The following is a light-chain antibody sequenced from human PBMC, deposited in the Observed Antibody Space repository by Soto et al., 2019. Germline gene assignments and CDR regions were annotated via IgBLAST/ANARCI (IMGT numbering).Light chain of an antibody. CDR1: QSIRYW. CDR2: EAS. CDR3: QQYTRYTWT. J-gene: IGKJ1*01. Sequence: DIQFTQSPATLSASVGDRATITCRASQSIRYWLAWFPQKAGKAPKLLIYEASRLESGVPSKILCRGAGTEFTRTISSLQPDDFETFSCQQYTRYTWTFGQGTKVDIK. V-gene: IGKV1-5*03.